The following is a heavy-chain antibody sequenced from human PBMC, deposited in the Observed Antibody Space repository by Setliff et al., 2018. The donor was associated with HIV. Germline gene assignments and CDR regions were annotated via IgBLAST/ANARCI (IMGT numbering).Heavy chain of an antibody. V-gene: IGHV3-13*01. CDR3: TRELNGHTSSHYYFGLDV. D-gene: IGHD6-6*01. Sequence: PGGSLRLSCATSGFAFGDYDFHWVRQVTGEGLEWVSAIGTGGDTYYADSVKGRFTISRENAKNSLYLQMNNVRAGDTAVYYCTRELNGHTSSHYYFGLDVWGQGTTVTVSS. CDR2: IGTGGDT. CDR1: GFAFGDYD. J-gene: IGHJ6*02.